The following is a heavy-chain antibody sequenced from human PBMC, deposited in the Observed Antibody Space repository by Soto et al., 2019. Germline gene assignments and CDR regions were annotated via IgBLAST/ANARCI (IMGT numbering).Heavy chain of an antibody. J-gene: IGHJ4*02. CDR1: GGTFSSYT. D-gene: IGHD2-2*01. CDR2: IIPILGIA. Sequence: QVQLVQSGAEVKKPGSSVKVSCKASGGTFSSYTISWVRQAPGQGLEWMGRIIPILGIANYAQKFQGRVTITADKSTSTAYMELSSLRSEDTAVYYCARDTTGGYFDYWGQGPLVTVSS. CDR3: ARDTTGGYFDY. V-gene: IGHV1-69*08.